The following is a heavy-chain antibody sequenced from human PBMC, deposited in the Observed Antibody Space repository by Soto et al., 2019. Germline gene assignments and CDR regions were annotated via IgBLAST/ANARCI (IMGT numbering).Heavy chain of an antibody. D-gene: IGHD2-2*01. CDR1: GGSSGSGGDY. J-gene: IGHJ6*02. Sequence: SDTLSLTCPVAGGSSGSGGDYWRWLSPRPGKGLVWIGHIYTSGSTYYNPSLKSRVTMSVDTSKNQFSLKLSSVTAADTAVYYCAREGRVVPAAKAYYYYYGMDVWGQGTTVTVSS. CDR2: IYTSGST. V-gene: IGHV4-39*07. CDR3: AREGRVVPAAKAYYYYYGMDV.